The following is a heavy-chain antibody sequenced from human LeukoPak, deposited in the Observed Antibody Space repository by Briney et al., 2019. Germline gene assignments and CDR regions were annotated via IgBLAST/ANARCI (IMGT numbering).Heavy chain of an antibody. CDR1: GFTFSSYE. D-gene: IGHD3-16*02. V-gene: IGHV3-48*03. J-gene: IGHJ4*02. CDR3: ARVQGGITFGGVIAYFDY. CDR2: ISGSGSSM. Sequence: GGSLILSCAASGFTFSSYEMNWVRQAPGNGLEWVSFISGSGSSMYYADSVKGRFTISRDNAKNSLYLQMNSLRAEDTAVYYCARVQGGITFGGVIAYFDYWGQGTLVTVSS.